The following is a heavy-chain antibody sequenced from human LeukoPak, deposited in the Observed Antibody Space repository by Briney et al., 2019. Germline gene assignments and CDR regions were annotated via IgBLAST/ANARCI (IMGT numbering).Heavy chain of an antibody. D-gene: IGHD3-22*01. J-gene: IGHJ4*02. CDR2: IYTSGST. V-gene: IGHV4-61*02. CDR3: AREKVVITTRYFDY. Sequence: SETLSLTCTDSGGSISSGSYYWSWIRQPAGKGLEWIGRIYTSGSTNYNPSLKSRVTISVDTSKNQFSLKLSSVTAADTAVYYCAREKVVITTRYFDYWGQGTLVTVSS. CDR1: GGSISSGSYY.